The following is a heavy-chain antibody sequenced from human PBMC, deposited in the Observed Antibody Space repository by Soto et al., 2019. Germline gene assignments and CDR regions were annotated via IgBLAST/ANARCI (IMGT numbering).Heavy chain of an antibody. J-gene: IGHJ6*03. D-gene: IGHD5-12*01. V-gene: IGHV3-11*01. Sequence: GGSLRLSCAASGFTFSDYYMSWIRQAPGKGLEWVSYISSSGSTIYYADSVKGRFTISRDNAKNSLYLQMNSLRAEDTAVYYCARSSDSGYDGEGYYYYYMDVWGKGTTVTVSS. CDR3: ARSSDSGYDGEGYYYYYMDV. CDR2: ISSSGSTI. CDR1: GFTFSDYY.